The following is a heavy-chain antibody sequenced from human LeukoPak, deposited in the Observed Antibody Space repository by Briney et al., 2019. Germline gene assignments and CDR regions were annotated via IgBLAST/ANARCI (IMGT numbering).Heavy chain of an antibody. CDR3: AKGSVTIFGVVTPGAFDI. J-gene: IGHJ3*02. D-gene: IGHD3-3*01. CDR1: GFTFSSYG. V-gene: IGHV3-33*06. CDR2: IWYDGSNK. Sequence: GGSLRLSCAASGFTFSSYGMHWVRQAPGKGLEWVAVIWYDGSNKYYADSVKGRFTISRDNSKNPLYLQMNSLRAEDTAVYYCAKGSVTIFGVVTPGAFDIWGQGTMVTVYS.